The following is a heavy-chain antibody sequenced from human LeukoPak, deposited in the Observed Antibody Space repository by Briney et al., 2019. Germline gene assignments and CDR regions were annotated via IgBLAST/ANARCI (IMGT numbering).Heavy chain of an antibody. Sequence: SETLSLTCTVSGDSIGSTTTYYWGWIRQPPGKGLEWIGNVNYRGTPHYNPSLTSRVTMSLDTSKNHFSLKLTSVTAADTAIYYCARALSGYGSGKGYFDSWGQGTLVTVPS. CDR1: GDSIGSTTTYY. CDR2: VNYRGTP. V-gene: IGHV4-39*07. D-gene: IGHD3-10*01. CDR3: ARALSGYGSGKGYFDS. J-gene: IGHJ4*02.